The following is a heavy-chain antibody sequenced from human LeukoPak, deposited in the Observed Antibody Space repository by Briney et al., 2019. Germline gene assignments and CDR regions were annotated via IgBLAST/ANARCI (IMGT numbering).Heavy chain of an antibody. CDR3: ARQRGYCSGGSCYGMFDY. D-gene: IGHD2-15*01. Sequence: SETLSLTCTVSGGSISSSNYYWGWIRQPPGKGLEWIGSNYYSGNNYYNPPRKSRVTVSVDTAKNQFSLKLCSVTAADTAVYYCARQRGYCSGGSCYGMFDYWGQGTLVTVSS. V-gene: IGHV4-39*01. CDR2: NYYSGNN. J-gene: IGHJ4*02. CDR1: GGSISSSNYY.